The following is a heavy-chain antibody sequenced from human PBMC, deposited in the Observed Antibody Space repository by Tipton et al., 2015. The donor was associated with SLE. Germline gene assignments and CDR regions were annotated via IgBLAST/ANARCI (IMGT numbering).Heavy chain of an antibody. CDR2: IYTSGST. J-gene: IGHJ4*02. V-gene: IGHV4-4*07. CDR1: GGSFSGFY. CDR3: AREGITIFGVFQR. Sequence: TLSLTCAVYGGSFSGFYWNWIRQPAGKGLEWIGRIYTSGSTNYNPSLKSRVTMSVDTSKNQFSLKLSSVTAADTAVYFCAREGITIFGVFQRWGQGTQVSVSS. D-gene: IGHD3-3*01.